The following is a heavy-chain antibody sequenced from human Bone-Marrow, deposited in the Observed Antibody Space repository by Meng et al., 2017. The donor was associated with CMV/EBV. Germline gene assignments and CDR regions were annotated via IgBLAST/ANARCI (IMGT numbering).Heavy chain of an antibody. D-gene: IGHD5-18*01. Sequence: SETLSLTCTVSGGSISSYYWSWTRQPPGKGPEWIGYIYYCGSTNYNPSLKSPVTISVDTSKNQFAPQLSSVTAADKAVYYCARWGVDTAMGHFDYWGQGTLVTVSS. V-gene: IGHV4-59*01. CDR3: ARWGVDTAMGHFDY. CDR1: GGSISSYY. CDR2: IYYCGST. J-gene: IGHJ4*02.